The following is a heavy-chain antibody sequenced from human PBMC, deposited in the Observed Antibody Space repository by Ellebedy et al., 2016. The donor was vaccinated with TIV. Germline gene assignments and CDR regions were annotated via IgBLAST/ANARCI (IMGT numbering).Heavy chain of an antibody. CDR1: GFSFRSYW. J-gene: IGHJ3*02. Sequence: GGSLRLSCATSGFSFRSYWMTWVRQAPGKGLEWVANIRLDGGDKYYVDSVKGRFTVSRDNAKNSLYLQMTSLRADDTAVYYCATDGSYGDYLSPTHAFVMWGQGTMVAVSS. V-gene: IGHV3-7*01. CDR2: IRLDGGDK. CDR3: ATDGSYGDYLSPTHAFVM. D-gene: IGHD4-17*01.